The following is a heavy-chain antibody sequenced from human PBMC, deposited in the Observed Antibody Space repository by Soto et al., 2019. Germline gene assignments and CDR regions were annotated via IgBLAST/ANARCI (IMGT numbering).Heavy chain of an antibody. CDR2: VNPSGGHT. CDR3: ARGGHVVVVTAALDY. Sequence: QVQLMPSGAEVKKPGASVKVSCKASGDTFTEYYIHWVRQAPGQGLEWMGTVNPSGGHTTYAQHFLGRVIMTRDTATSTLYMELTSLTSEDTAVYYCARGGHVVVVTAALDYWGQGTLVTVSS. CDR1: GDTFTEYY. J-gene: IGHJ4*02. D-gene: IGHD2-21*02. V-gene: IGHV1-46*01.